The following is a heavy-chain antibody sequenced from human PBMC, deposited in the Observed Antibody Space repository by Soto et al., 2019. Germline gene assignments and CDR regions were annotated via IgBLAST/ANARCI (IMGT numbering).Heavy chain of an antibody. CDR3: AREGAVSLCYHLHY. D-gene: IGHD2-8*01. CDR2: INAGNGNT. CDR1: GYTFTSYG. Sequence: GASVKVSCKASGYTFTSYGISWVRQAPRQGLEWMGWINAGNGNTRYSQNLQGRVTITRDPSTSTTYIDLNSLTSEDTAFYYCAREGAVSLCYHLHYRGQGSLFTMSS. J-gene: IGHJ4*01. V-gene: IGHV1-18*01.